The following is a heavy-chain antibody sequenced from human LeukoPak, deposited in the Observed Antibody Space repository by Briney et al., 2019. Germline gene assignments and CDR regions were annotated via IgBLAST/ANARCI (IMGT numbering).Heavy chain of an antibody. CDR2: INWNGGST. V-gene: IGHV3-20*04. J-gene: IGHJ4*02. D-gene: IGHD5-24*01. CDR1: GFTFDDYG. CDR3: ARDTEMATTPPHY. Sequence: GGSLRLSCAASGFTFDDYGMSWVRHAPGKGLEWVSGINWNGGSTDYADSVKGRFTISRDNAKNSLYLQMNSLRAEVTALYYCARDTEMATTPPHYWGQGTLVTVSS.